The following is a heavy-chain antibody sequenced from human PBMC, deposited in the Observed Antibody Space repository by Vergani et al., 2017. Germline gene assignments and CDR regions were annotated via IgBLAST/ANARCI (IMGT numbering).Heavy chain of an antibody. V-gene: IGHV4-39*01. J-gene: IGHJ4*02. D-gene: IGHD3-10*01. CDR2: IYYSGST. Sequence: QLQLQESGPGLVKPSETLSLTCTVSGGSISSSSYYWGWIRQPPGKGLEWIGSIYYSGSTYYNPSLKSRVTISVDTSKNQFSLKLSSVTAADTAVYYCASYHYDGSGSYNYYFDYWGQGTLVTVSS. CDR1: GGSISSSSYY. CDR3: ASYHYDGSGSYNYYFDY.